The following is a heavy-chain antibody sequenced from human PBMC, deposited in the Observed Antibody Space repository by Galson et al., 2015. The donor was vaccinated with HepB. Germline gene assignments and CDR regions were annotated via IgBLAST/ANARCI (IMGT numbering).Heavy chain of an antibody. J-gene: IGHJ6*02. CDR3: AKAGPVSAVAGTRYYYGMDV. CDR1: GFTFSSYG. V-gene: IGHV3-30*18. Sequence: SLRLSCAASGFTFSSYGMHWVRQAPGKGLEWVAVISYDGSNKYYADSVKGRFTISRDNSKNTLYLQMNSLRAEDTAVYYCAKAGPVSAVAGTRYYYGMDVWGQGTLVTVSS. D-gene: IGHD6-19*01. CDR2: ISYDGSNK.